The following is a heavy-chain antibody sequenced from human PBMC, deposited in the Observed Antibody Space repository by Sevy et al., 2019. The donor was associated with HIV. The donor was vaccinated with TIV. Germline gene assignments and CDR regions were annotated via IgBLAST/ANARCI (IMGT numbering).Heavy chain of an antibody. Sequence: GGSLRLSCAASGFTVSSNYVSWVRQAPGKGLEWVSVIYSGGSTYYADSVKGRFTISRDNSKNTLYLQMNSLRAEDTAVYYCARGPEGSGFDYWGQGTLVTVSS. J-gene: IGHJ4*02. CDR2: IYSGGST. CDR1: GFTVSSNY. D-gene: IGHD6-19*01. V-gene: IGHV3-53*01. CDR3: ARGPEGSGFDY.